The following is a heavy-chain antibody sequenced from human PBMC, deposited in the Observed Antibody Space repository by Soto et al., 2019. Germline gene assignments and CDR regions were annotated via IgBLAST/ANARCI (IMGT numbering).Heavy chain of an antibody. CDR2: IAYDGSNK. CDR1: GFTFRSYA. J-gene: IGHJ6*02. V-gene: IGHV3-30-3*01. D-gene: IGHD2-15*01. CDR3: ARGDREDIAVVIGVRPGEYGVDV. Sequence: GGSLRLSCAASGFTFRSYAMHWVRQAPGKGLECVAVIAYDGSNKFYRDYVRGRFTISRDNSENTLYLQINRLRYEDTAVYYCARGDREDIAVVIGVRPGEYGVDVWGQGTTVTVS.